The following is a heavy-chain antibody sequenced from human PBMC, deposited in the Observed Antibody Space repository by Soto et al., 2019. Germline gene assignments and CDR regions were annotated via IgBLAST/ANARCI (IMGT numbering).Heavy chain of an antibody. V-gene: IGHV3-48*01. CDR2: ISSSSSTI. D-gene: IGHD2-2*01. Sequence: GGSLRLSCVASRFTFSSYSMNWVRQAPGKGLEWVSYISSSSSTIYYGDSVKGRFTISRDNAKNSLYLQMNSLRAEDTAVYYCARVRGYCSSTRCALEALDVWGQGTLVTVSS. CDR3: ARVRGYCSSTRCALEALDV. J-gene: IGHJ3*01. CDR1: RFTFSSYS.